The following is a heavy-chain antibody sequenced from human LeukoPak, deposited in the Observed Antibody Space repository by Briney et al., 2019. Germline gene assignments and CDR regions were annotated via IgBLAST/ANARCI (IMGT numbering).Heavy chain of an antibody. V-gene: IGHV3-23*01. CDR3: TREVYDSSGYLGYY. J-gene: IGHJ4*02. Sequence: GGSLRLSCAASGFTFSSYAMSWVRQAPGKGLEWVSAISGSGGSTYYADSVKGRFTISRDNSKNTLYLQMNSLRAEDTAVYYCTREVYDSSGYLGYYWGQGTLVTVSS. CDR1: GFTFSSYA. D-gene: IGHD3-22*01. CDR2: ISGSGGST.